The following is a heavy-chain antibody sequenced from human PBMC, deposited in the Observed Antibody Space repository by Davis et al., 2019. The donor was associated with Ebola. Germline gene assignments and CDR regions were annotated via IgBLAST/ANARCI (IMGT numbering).Heavy chain of an antibody. V-gene: IGHV4-61*01. CDR3: ARAQNLLIGEWGYYYYYGMDV. D-gene: IGHD3-10*01. Sequence: SETLSLTCTVSGGSVSSGSYYWSWIRQPPGKGLEWIGYIYYSGSTNYNPSLKSRVTISVDTSKNQFSLKLSSVTAADTAVYYCARAQNLLIGEWGYYYYYGMDVWGQGTTVTVSS. CDR2: IYYSGST. CDR1: GGSVSSGSYY. J-gene: IGHJ6*02.